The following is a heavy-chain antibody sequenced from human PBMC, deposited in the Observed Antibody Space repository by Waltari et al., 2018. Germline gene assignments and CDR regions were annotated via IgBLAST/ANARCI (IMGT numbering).Heavy chain of an antibody. Sequence: QLQLQESGPGLVTPSETLSLTCTVSGGPISSSSYYWGRIRQPPGKGLEWIGRIYYSGITYYNPSLKSRVTISVDTSKNQFSLKLSSVTAADTAVYYCARLFYSSSSYYFDYWGQGTLVTVSS. CDR2: IYYSGIT. D-gene: IGHD6-6*01. CDR3: ARLFYSSSSYYFDY. J-gene: IGHJ4*02. V-gene: IGHV4-39*01. CDR1: GGPISSSSYY.